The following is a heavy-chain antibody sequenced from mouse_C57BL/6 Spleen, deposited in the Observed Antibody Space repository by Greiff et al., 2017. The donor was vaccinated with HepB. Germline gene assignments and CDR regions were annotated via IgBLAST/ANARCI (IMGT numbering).Heavy chain of an antibody. CDR1: GYTFTDYE. CDR2: IDPETGGT. J-gene: IGHJ3*01. Sequence: VQLQQSGAELVRPGASVTLSCKASGYTFTDYEMHWVKQTPVHGLEWIGAIDPETGGTAYNQKFKGKAILTADKSSSTAYMELRSLTSEDSAVYYCTRDPITAVVAKGFAYWGQGTLVTVSA. D-gene: IGHD1-1*01. CDR3: TRDPITAVVAKGFAY. V-gene: IGHV1-15*01.